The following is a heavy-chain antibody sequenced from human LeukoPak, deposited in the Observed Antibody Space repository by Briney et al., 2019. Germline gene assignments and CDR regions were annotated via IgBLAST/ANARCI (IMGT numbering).Heavy chain of an antibody. J-gene: IGHJ4*02. D-gene: IGHD6-19*01. Sequence: SETLSLTCTVSGGSISPYHWGWIRQPPGKGLEWTGYIYYSGSTNYNPSLKSRVTISVDASKNQFSLKLSSVTAADTAIYYCARAVSGRFDYWGQGTLVTVSS. V-gene: IGHV4-59*08. CDR2: IYYSGST. CDR3: ARAVSGRFDY. CDR1: GGSISPYH.